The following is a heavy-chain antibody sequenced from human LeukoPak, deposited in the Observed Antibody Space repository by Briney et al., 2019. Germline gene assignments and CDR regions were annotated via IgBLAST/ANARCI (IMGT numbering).Heavy chain of an antibody. D-gene: IGHD3-3*01. CDR2: IYTSGST. Sequence: PSETLSLTCTVFYGSFSGYYWSWIRQPAGKGLEWIGRIYTSGSTNYNPSLKSRVTISVDTSKNQFSLKLSSVTAADTAVYYCARDRYDFWSGRSNDAFDIWGQGTMVTVSS. CDR1: YGSFSGYY. CDR3: ARDRYDFWSGRSNDAFDI. V-gene: IGHV4-4*07. J-gene: IGHJ3*02.